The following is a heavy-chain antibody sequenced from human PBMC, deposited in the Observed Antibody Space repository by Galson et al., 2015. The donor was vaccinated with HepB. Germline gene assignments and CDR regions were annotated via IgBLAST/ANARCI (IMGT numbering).Heavy chain of an antibody. CDR1: GFTFSSYS. Sequence: SLRLSCAASGFTFSSYSMNWVRQAPGKGLEWVSSISSSSSYIYYADSVKGRFTISRDNAKNSLYLQMNSLRAEDTAVYYCARDYGAAAGTNFDYWGRGTLVTVSS. D-gene: IGHD6-13*01. CDR3: ARDYGAAAGTNFDY. J-gene: IGHJ4*02. V-gene: IGHV3-21*01. CDR2: ISSSSSYI.